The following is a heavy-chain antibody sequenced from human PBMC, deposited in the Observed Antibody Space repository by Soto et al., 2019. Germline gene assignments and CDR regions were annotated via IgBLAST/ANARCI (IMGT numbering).Heavy chain of an antibody. CDR2: ISSNGGST. CDR1: GFTFSSYA. V-gene: IGHV3-64*01. CDR3: ARLYSNWGSSPLDY. D-gene: IGHD7-27*01. J-gene: IGHJ4*02. Sequence: GSLRLSCAASGFTFSSYAMHWVRQAPGKGLEYVSAISSNGGSTYYANSVKGRFTISRDNSKNTLYLQMGSLRAEDMAVYYCARLYSNWGSSPLDYWGQGTLVTVSS.